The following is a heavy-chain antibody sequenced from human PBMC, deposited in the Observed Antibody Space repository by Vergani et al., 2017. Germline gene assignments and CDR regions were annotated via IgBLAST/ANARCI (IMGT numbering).Heavy chain of an antibody. D-gene: IGHD5-24*01. CDR1: GFTFSSYS. J-gene: IGHJ4*02. CDR2: ISSSSSYI. Sequence: EVQLVESGGGLVKPGGSLRLSCAASGFTFSSYSMNWVRQAPGKGLEWVSSISSSSSYIYYADSVKGRFTISRDNSKNTLYLQMNSLRAEDTAVYYCAKDRSRDGYNYYFDYWGQGTLVTVSS. V-gene: IGHV3-21*04. CDR3: AKDRSRDGYNYYFDY.